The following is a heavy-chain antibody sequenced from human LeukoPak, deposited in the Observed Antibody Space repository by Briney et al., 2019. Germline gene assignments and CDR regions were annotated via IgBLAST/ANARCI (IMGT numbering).Heavy chain of an antibody. CDR1: GFTSTNFA. Sequence: SVKVSCKASGFTSTNFAVQWVRQARGQRLEWIGWIIVGSGATKCAQDFQERVTITRDLSTSTLYMELRSLTSEDTAVYYCAADLSNPRMGASYLDSWGQGALVTVSS. J-gene: IGHJ4*02. V-gene: IGHV1-58*01. D-gene: IGHD3-16*01. CDR2: IIVGSGAT. CDR3: AADLSNPRMGASYLDS.